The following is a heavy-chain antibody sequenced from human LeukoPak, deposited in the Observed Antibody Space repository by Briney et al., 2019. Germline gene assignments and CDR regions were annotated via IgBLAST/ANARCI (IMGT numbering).Heavy chain of an antibody. CDR1: GYSISSGYY. D-gene: IGHD3-16*02. CDR3: ARQSLSSEPARLGELSFKYYFDY. Sequence: PSETLSLTCAVSGYSISSGYYWGWIRQPPGKGLEGIGSIYHSGSTYYNPSLKSRVTISVDTSKNQFSLKLSSVTAADTAVYYCARQSLSSEPARLGELSFKYYFDYWGQGTLVTVSS. CDR2: IYHSGST. J-gene: IGHJ4*02. V-gene: IGHV4-38-2*01.